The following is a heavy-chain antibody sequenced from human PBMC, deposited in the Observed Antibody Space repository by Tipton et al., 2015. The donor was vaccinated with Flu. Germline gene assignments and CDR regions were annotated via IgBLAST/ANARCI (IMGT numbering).Heavy chain of an antibody. V-gene: IGHV3-7*01. Sequence: GSLRLSCAASGFAFSSYWVLWVRQAPGKGLEWVANINEDGSTTYYLGSVRGRFTISRDNARNSVFLQMNSLRVEDTALYYCARQTTVATLDAFDIWGQGTVVTVFS. D-gene: IGHD4-17*01. CDR3: ARQTTVATLDAFDI. CDR1: GFAFSSYW. J-gene: IGHJ3*02. CDR2: INEDGSTT.